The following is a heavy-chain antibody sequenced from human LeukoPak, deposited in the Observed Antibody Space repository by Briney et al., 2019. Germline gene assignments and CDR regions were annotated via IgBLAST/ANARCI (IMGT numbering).Heavy chain of an antibody. CDR3: ARGSRTFGVVVVVATAGDAFDI. V-gene: IGHV4-38-2*02. Sequence: PSETLSLTCTVSGYSISSGYHWGWIRQPPGKGLEWIGSIHHTGSTYYNPSLKSRVTISVDTSKNQFSLKLSSVTAADTAVYYCARGSRTFGVVVVVATAGDAFDIWGQGTMVTVSS. D-gene: IGHD2-15*01. CDR2: IHHTGST. CDR1: GYSISSGYH. J-gene: IGHJ3*02.